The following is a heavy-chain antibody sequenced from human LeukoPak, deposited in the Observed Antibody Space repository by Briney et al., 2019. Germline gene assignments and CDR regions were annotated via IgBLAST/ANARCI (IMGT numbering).Heavy chain of an antibody. V-gene: IGHV3-30*14. J-gene: IGHJ4*02. D-gene: IGHD5-18*01. CDR2: ISYDGSNK. CDR3: ARGPHGLQLWHYFDY. CDR1: GFTFSSYA. Sequence: GRSLRLSCAASGFTFSSYAMHWVRQAPGKGLESVAVISYDGSNKYYADSVKGRFTISRDTSKNTVYLEMNSLRLDDTAVYYCARGPHGLQLWHYFDYWGLGTLVTVSS.